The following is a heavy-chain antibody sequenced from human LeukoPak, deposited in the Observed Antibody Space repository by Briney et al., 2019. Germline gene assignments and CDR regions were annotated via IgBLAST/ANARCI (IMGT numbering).Heavy chain of an antibody. J-gene: IGHJ4*02. D-gene: IGHD7-27*01. CDR3: ARRSDWGVYYFDY. V-gene: IGHV4-39*01. Sequence: SETLSLTCTVSGGSISSGSYYWGWIRQPPGKGLEWIGSIYYSGSTYYNPSLKSRVTISVDTSKNQFSLKLSSVTAADTAVYYCARRSDWGVYYFDYWGQGTLVTVSS. CDR1: GGSISSGSYY. CDR2: IYYSGST.